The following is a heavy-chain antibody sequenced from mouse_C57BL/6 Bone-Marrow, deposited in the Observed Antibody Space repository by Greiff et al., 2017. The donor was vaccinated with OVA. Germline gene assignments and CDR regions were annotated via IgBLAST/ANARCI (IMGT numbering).Heavy chain of an antibody. J-gene: IGHJ3*01. Sequence: EVQLQQSGPGLVKPSQSLSLTCSVTGYSITSGYYWNWIRQFPGNKLEWMGYISYDGSNNYNPSLKNRISITRDTSKNQFFLKLNSVTTEDTATYYCARWQSSWFAYWGQGTLVTVSA. CDR1: GYSITSGYY. D-gene: IGHD6-1*01. V-gene: IGHV3-6*01. CDR2: ISYDGSN. CDR3: ARWQSSWFAY.